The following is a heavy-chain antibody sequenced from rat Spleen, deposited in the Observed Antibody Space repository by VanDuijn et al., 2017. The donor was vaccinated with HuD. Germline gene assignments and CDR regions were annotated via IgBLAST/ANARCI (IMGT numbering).Heavy chain of an antibody. Sequence: EVQLVESGGGFVQPGRSLKLSCAASGFTFSNYGMHWISQAPTKGLEWVASISTGGGNTYYRDSVKGRFTISRDNAKSTLYLQMDSLRSEDTATYYCARRYYSGFDYWGQGVMVTVSS. CDR1: GFTFSNYG. V-gene: IGHV5-19*01. CDR3: ARRYYSGFDY. CDR2: ISTGGGNT. D-gene: IGHD1-1*01. J-gene: IGHJ2*01.